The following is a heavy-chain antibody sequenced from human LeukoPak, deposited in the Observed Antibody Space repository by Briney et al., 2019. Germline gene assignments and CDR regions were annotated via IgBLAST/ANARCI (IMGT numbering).Heavy chain of an antibody. CDR2: ISSSGNTR. CDR1: GMMFSSYE. D-gene: IGHD3-22*01. V-gene: IGHV3-48*03. J-gene: IGHJ4*02. Sequence: PGGSLRLSCTASGMMFSSYEMYWVRQAPGKGLQWISYISSSGNTRKYADSVKGRFNISRDNAKKSLQLEMSGLRGDDSAIYYCASAMLASDSSGYYTSDYFEHWGQGTLVSVSS. CDR3: ASAMLASDSSGYYTSDYFEH.